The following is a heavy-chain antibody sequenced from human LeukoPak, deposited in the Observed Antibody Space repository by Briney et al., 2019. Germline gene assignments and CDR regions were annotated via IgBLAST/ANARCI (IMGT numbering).Heavy chain of an antibody. CDR3: ARDRGSSGWYGYFQH. Sequence: ASVKVSCKASGYTFTNYGISWVRQAPGQGLEWMGWISAYNGNTNYAQKLQGRVTMTTDTSTSTAYMELRSLRSDDTAVYYCARDRGSSGWYGYFQHWGQGTLVTVSS. CDR1: GYTFTNYG. CDR2: ISAYNGNT. J-gene: IGHJ1*01. D-gene: IGHD6-19*01. V-gene: IGHV1-18*01.